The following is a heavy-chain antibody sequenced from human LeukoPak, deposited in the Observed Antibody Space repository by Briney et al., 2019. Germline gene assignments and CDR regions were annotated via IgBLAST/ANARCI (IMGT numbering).Heavy chain of an antibody. CDR1: GFALSSHW. CDR3: AREFVWFGELLIGYYYGMDV. CDR2: VNRDGSET. V-gene: IGHV3-7*01. Sequence: GGSLRLSCAASGFALSSHWMTWVRQVPGRGPEWVANVNRDGSETYYLDSVKGRFTISKDNAKNSLYLQMNSLRAEDTAVYYCAREFVWFGELLIGYYYGMDVWGQGTTVTVSS. D-gene: IGHD3-10*01. J-gene: IGHJ6*02.